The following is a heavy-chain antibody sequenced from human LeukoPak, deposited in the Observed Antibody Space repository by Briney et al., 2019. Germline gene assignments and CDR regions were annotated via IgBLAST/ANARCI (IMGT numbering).Heavy chain of an antibody. CDR2: IIPILGIA. CDR1: GGTFSSYA. V-gene: IGHV1-69*04. J-gene: IGHJ1*01. D-gene: IGHD4-17*01. Sequence: ASVKVSCKASGGTFSSYAISWVRQAPGQGLEWMGRIIPILGIANYAQKFQGRVTITADKSTSTAYMELSSLRSEDTAVYYCARDHDYGDYQEYFQHWGQGTLVTVSS. CDR3: ARDHDYGDYQEYFQH.